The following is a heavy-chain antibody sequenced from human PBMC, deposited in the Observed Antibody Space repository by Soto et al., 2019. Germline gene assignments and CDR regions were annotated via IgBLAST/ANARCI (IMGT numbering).Heavy chain of an antibody. CDR3: ARDRAEDIVATSPSKGYYYMDV. V-gene: IGHV3-66*01. Sequence: EVQLVESGGGLVQPGGSLRLSCAASGFTVSSNYMSWVRQAPGKGLEWVSVIYSGGSTYYADSVKGRFTISRDNSKNTLYLQMTSLRAEDTAVYYCARDRAEDIVATSPSKGYYYMDVWGKGTTVTVSS. CDR1: GFTVSSNY. D-gene: IGHD5-12*01. J-gene: IGHJ6*03. CDR2: IYSGGST.